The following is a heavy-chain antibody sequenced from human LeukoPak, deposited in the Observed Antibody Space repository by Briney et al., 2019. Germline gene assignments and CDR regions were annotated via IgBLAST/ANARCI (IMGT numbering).Heavy chain of an antibody. D-gene: IGHD3-22*01. V-gene: IGHV3-23*01. J-gene: IGHJ3*02. Sequence: GGSLRLSCAASGFTFSSYAMSWVRQAPGKGLEWVSAISGRGGSTYYADSVKGRFTISRDNSKNTLYLQMNSLRAEDTAVYYCAKDRLYDSSASADAFDIWGQGTMVTVSS. CDR1: GFTFSSYA. CDR3: AKDRLYDSSASADAFDI. CDR2: ISGRGGST.